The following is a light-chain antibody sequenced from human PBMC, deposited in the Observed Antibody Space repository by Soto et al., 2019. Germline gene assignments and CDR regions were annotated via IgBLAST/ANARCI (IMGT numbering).Light chain of an antibody. CDR1: NGHSSFA. Sequence: QLVLTQSPSASASLGASVTLTCTLSNGHSSFAIAWHQQQPQKGPRYLMKLNNDGSLNKGDGIPDRFSASSSGAERYLTISNLLSDDEADYYCQTWAIAPLFGGGTNLTVL. CDR2: LNNDGSL. J-gene: IGLJ2*01. CDR3: QTWAIAPL. V-gene: IGLV4-69*01.